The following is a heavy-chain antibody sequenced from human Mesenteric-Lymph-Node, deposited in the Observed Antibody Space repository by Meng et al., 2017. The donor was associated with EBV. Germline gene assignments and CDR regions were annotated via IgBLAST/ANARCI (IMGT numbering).Heavy chain of an antibody. V-gene: IGHV4-39*01. Sequence: LPLQESGTRLVKPSEALSPTCSVSVGSIRSTNYYWGWIRQPPGKGLEWIGSIYHSGSTYYNPSLKSRVTISVDTSKNQFSLKLNFVTAADTAVYYCARLGYSSSWYATNWFDPWGQGTLVTVSS. CDR2: IYHSGST. J-gene: IGHJ5*02. CDR1: VGSIRSTNYY. CDR3: ARLGYSSSWYATNWFDP. D-gene: IGHD6-13*01.